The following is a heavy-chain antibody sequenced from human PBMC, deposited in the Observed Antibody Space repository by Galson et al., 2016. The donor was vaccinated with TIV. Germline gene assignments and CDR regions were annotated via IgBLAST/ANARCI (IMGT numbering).Heavy chain of an antibody. CDR2: ISSNGGST. CDR3: VKDPGPRSQYDYSVDV. J-gene: IGHJ6*02. Sequence: SLRLSCAASGFTFSSFAVSWVRQAPGKGLEYVSGISSNGGSTYYADSVKGRFTISRDNSKNSLYLQMSSLRGEDTAEYYCVKDPGPRSQYDYSVDVWGQVTTVTVSS. V-gene: IGHV3-64D*06. CDR1: GFTFSSFA.